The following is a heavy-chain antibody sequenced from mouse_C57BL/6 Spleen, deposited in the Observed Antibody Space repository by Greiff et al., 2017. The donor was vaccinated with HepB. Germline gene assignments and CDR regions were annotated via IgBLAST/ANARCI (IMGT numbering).Heavy chain of an antibody. CDR1: GFSLTSYG. D-gene: IGHD2-3*01. CDR3: ARKKRVDGYYSDYAMDY. V-gene: IGHV2-2*01. J-gene: IGHJ4*01. Sequence: QVQLQQSGPGLVQPSQSLSITCTVSGFSLTSYGVHWVRQSPGKGLEWLGVIWSGGSTDYNAAFISRLSISKDNSKSQVFFKMNRLQADDTAIYYWARKKRVDGYYSDYAMDYWGQGTSVTVSS. CDR2: IWSGGST.